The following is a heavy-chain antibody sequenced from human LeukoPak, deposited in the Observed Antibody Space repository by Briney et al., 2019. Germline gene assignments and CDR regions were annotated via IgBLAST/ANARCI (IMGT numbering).Heavy chain of an antibody. CDR2: INPNSGGT. CDR1: GYTFTGYY. V-gene: IGHV1-2*06. D-gene: IGHD1-26*01. J-gene: IGHJ4*02. CDR3: ARDQYGKWEPATGGNY. Sequence: GASVKVSCKASGYTFTGYYMHWVRQAPGQGLEWMGRINPNSGGTNYAQKFQGRVTMTRDTSISTAYMELSRLRSDDTAVYYCARDQYGKWEPATGGNYWGQGTLVTVSS.